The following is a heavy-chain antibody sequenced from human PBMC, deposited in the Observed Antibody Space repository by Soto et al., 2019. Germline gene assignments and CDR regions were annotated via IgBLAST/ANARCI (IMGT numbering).Heavy chain of an antibody. CDR2: IYYSGST. D-gene: IGHD2-15*01. CDR1: GGSISSGGYY. V-gene: IGHV4-31*03. J-gene: IGHJ4*02. CDR3: ARVPGYCSGGSCSYYFDY. Sequence: QVQLQESGPGLVKPSQTLSLTCTVSGGSISSGGYYWSWIRQHPGKGLEWIGYIYYSGSTYYNPSLKSRVTISVDTSKNQFSLKLSSVTAADTPVYYCARVPGYCSGGSCSYYFDYWGQGTLVTVSS.